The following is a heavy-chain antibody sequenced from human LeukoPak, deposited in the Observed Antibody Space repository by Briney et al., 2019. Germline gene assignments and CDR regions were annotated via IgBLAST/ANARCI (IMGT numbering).Heavy chain of an antibody. CDR2: IYSGGST. CDR1: GFTVSSNY. CDR3: ARDVVGATYFD. J-gene: IGHJ4*02. D-gene: IGHD1-26*01. Sequence: GGSLRLSCAASGFTVSSNYMTWVRQAPGKGLEWVSIIYSGGSTSYADSVKGRFTISRDNSKNTLYLQMNSLRAEDTAVYYCARDVVGATYFDWGQGTLVTVTS. V-gene: IGHV3-53*01.